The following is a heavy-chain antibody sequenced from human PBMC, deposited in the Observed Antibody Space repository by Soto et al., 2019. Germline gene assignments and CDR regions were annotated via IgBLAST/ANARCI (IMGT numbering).Heavy chain of an antibody. J-gene: IGHJ5*02. V-gene: IGHV4-59*01. D-gene: IGHD4-17*01. CDR1: GGSISSNY. CDR2: VHYTGST. CDR3: ARLPWADYGGIFDP. Sequence: QVQLQESGPGLVKPSETLSLTCTVSGGSISSNYWTWIRQPPGKGLEWIGYVHYTGSTNYNPSLKRRVTISVDTSKNQFSLKLSSVTTADTALYYCARLPWADYGGIFDPWGQGTLVTVSS.